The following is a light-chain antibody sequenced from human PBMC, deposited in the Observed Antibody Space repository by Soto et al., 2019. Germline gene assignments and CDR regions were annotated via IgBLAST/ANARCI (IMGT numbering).Light chain of an antibody. CDR2: AAS. J-gene: IGKJ2*01. CDR1: QGIHTY. CDR3: QKFDSVPHT. Sequence: DIPMTQSPSSLSASVGDRVTITCRASQGIHTYLAWYQQKPGKVPKLLIYAASALQPGVPSRFSGSGSGTDFTLTISSLQPEDVATYYCQKFDSVPHTFGQGTKLEIK. V-gene: IGKV1-27*01.